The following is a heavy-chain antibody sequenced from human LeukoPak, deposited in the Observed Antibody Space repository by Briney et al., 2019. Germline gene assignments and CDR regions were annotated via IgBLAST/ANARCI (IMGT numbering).Heavy chain of an antibody. CDR3: ARVGIVGAIFDY. D-gene: IGHD1-26*01. J-gene: IGHJ4*02. V-gene: IGHV4-39*07. Sequence: SETLSLTCTVSGGSISSSSYYWGWIRQPPGKGLEWIGSIYYSGSTYYNPSLKSRVTISVDRSKNQFSLKLSSVTAADTAVYYCARVGIVGAIFDYWGQGTLVTVSS. CDR2: IYYSGST. CDR1: GGSISSSSYY.